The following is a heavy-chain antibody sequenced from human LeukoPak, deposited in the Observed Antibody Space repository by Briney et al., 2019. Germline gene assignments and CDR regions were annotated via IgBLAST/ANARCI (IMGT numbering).Heavy chain of an antibody. CDR2: TRNKANSYTT. J-gene: IGHJ4*02. CDR1: GFTFSDHY. V-gene: IGHV3-72*01. CDR3: ARGRDYFDY. Sequence: GGSLRLSCAASGFTFSDHYMDWVRQAPGKGLEWVGRTRNKANSYTTEYAASVKGRFTISRDDSKNSLYLQMNCLKTEDTAVYYCARGRDYFDYWGQGTLVTVSS.